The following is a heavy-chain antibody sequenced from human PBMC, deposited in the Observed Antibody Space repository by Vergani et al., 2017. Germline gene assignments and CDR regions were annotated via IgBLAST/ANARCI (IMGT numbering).Heavy chain of an antibody. CDR3: ARAVPDTMATSYFDY. J-gene: IGHJ4*02. CDR2: IYYSGST. Sequence: QLQLQESDPGLVKPSETLSLTCTVSGGSIRSTFYYWGWIRQPPGKGLEWIGTIYYSGSTNYNPSLKSRVTISVDTSKNQFSLKLSAVTAADTAVYYCARAVPDTMATSYFDYWGQGTLVTVSS. CDR1: GGSIRSTFYY. D-gene: IGHD5-12*01. V-gene: IGHV4-39*07.